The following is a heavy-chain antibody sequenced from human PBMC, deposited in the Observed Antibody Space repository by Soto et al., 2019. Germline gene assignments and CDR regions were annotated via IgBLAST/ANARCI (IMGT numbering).Heavy chain of an antibody. CDR1: GFTFSNAW. V-gene: IGHV3-15*01. Sequence: PGGSLRLSCAASGFTFSNAWMSWVRQAPGKGLEWVGRIKSKTDGGTTDYAAPVKGRFTISRDDSKNTLYLQMNSLKTEDTAVYYCTTGTDYYGDYVYFDYWGQGTLVTVSS. CDR3: TTGTDYYGDYVYFDY. CDR2: IKSKTDGGTT. J-gene: IGHJ4*02. D-gene: IGHD4-17*01.